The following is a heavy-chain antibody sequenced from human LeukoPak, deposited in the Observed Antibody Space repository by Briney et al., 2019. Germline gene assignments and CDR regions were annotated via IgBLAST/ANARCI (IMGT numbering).Heavy chain of an antibody. J-gene: IGHJ4*02. Sequence: PSETLSLTCTVSGGSISSSSYYWGWIRQPPGKGLEWIGSIYYSGSTYYNPSLKSRVTISVDTSKNQFSLKLSSVTAADTAVYYCARSIAARPPFFDYWGQGTLVTVSS. D-gene: IGHD6-6*01. CDR2: IYYSGST. CDR1: GGSISSSSYY. CDR3: ARSIAARPPFFDY. V-gene: IGHV4-39*01.